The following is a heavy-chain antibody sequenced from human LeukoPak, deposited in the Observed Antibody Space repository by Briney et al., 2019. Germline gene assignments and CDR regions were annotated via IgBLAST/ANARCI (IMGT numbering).Heavy chain of an antibody. Sequence: SQTLSLTCTVSGGSISSGGYYWSWIRQHPGKGLEWIGYIYYSGSTYYNSSLKSRVTISVDTSKNQFSLKLSSVTAADTAVYYCARTAMVRGVIVSGYYGMDVWGQGTTVTVSS. CDR2: IYYSGST. V-gene: IGHV4-31*03. D-gene: IGHD3-10*01. CDR1: GGSISSGGYY. CDR3: ARTAMVRGVIVSGYYGMDV. J-gene: IGHJ6*02.